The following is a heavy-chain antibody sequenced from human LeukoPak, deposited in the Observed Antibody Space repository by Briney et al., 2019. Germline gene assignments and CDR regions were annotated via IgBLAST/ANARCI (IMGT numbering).Heavy chain of an antibody. CDR3: ARGRRVTADAFDI. V-gene: IGHV4-34*01. CDR2: INHSGST. D-gene: IGHD2-21*02. J-gene: IGHJ3*02. CDR1: GGSFSGYY. Sequence: SETRSLTCAVYGGSFSGYYWSWIRQPPGKGLEWIGEINHSGSTNYNPSLKSRVTISVDTSKNQFSLKLSSVTAADTAVYYCARGRRVTADAFDIWGQGTMVTVSS.